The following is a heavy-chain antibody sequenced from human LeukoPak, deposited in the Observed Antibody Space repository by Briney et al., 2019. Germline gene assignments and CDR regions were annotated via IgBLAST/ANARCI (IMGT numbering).Heavy chain of an antibody. CDR2: IYYSGST. V-gene: IGHV4-59*01. CDR3: ARATRGYSYGPLDH. CDR1: GGSISSYY. D-gene: IGHD5-18*01. J-gene: IGHJ4*02. Sequence: PSETLSLTCTVSGGSISSYYWSWIRQPPGKGLEWIGYIYYSGSTNYNPSLKSRVTISVDTSKNQFSLKLSSVTAADTAVYYCARATRGYSYGPLDHWGQGTLVTVSS.